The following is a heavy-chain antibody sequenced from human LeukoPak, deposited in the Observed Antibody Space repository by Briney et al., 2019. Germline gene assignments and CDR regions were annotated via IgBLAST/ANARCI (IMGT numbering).Heavy chain of an antibody. D-gene: IGHD5-12*01. CDR1: GFTFSSYE. CDR3: ARDPGNGGYED. J-gene: IGHJ4*02. Sequence: GGSLRLSCAASGFTFSSYEMNWVRQAPGKGLEWVSYISSSGSTTYYADSVKGRFTISRDNAKNSLYLQMNSLRAEDTAVYYCARDPGNGGYEDWGQGTLVTVSS. CDR2: ISSSGSTT. V-gene: IGHV3-48*03.